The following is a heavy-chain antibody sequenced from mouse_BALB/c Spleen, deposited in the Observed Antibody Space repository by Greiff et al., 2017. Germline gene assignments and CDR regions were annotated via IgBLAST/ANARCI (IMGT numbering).Heavy chain of an antibody. CDR1: GFTFSSFG. CDR3: ARGELGPPFAY. J-gene: IGHJ3*01. Sequence: EVMLVESGGGLVQPGGSRKLSCAASGFTFSSFGMHWVRQAPEKGLEWVAYISSGSSTIYYADTVKGRFTISRDNPKNTLFLQMTSLRSEDTAMYYYARGELGPPFAYWGQGTLVTVSA. V-gene: IGHV5-17*02. D-gene: IGHD4-1*01. CDR2: ISSGSSTI.